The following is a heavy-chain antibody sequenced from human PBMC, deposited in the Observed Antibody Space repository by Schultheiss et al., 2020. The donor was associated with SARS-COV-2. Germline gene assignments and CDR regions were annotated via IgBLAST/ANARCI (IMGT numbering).Heavy chain of an antibody. Sequence: SETLSLTCTVSGGSISSSSYYWSCIRQPPGEGLEWIGYIYYSGSTNYNPSLKSRVTMSVDTSKNQFSLKLSSVTAADTAVYYCARDKRLPYYYGMDVWGQGTTVTVSS. V-gene: IGHV4-61*01. CDR2: IYYSGST. CDR3: ARDKRLPYYYGMDV. J-gene: IGHJ6*02. D-gene: IGHD2-15*01. CDR1: GGSISSSSYY.